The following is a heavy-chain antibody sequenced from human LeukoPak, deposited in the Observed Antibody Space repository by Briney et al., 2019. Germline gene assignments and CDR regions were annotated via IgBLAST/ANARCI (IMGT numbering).Heavy chain of an antibody. CDR3: ARGVSSSWYYFDY. Sequence: SETLSLTCTVSGGSISSYYWSWIRQPPGKGLEWIGYIYYSGSTNYNPSLKSRVTISVDTSKNQFSLKLSSVTAADTAVYYCARGVSSSWYYFDYWGQGTPVTVSS. CDR2: IYYSGST. V-gene: IGHV4-59*01. D-gene: IGHD6-13*01. J-gene: IGHJ4*02. CDR1: GGSISSYY.